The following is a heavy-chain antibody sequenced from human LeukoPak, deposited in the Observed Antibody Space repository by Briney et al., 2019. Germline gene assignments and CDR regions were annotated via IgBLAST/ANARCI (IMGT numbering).Heavy chain of an antibody. CDR2: INHSGAT. Sequence: SETLSLTCAVYGGSFSGNNWNWIRQPPGKGLEWIGEINHSGATKYNPSLKSRLTISVDPSKNQFSLKLKSVTAADTAVYYCARGSPKHDSWGQGTLVTVSS. CDR3: ARGSPKHDS. J-gene: IGHJ5*01. V-gene: IGHV4-34*01. CDR1: GGSFSGNN.